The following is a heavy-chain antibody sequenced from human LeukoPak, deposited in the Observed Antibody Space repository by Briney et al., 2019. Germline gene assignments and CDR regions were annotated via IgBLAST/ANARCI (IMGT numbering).Heavy chain of an antibody. D-gene: IGHD3-9*01. V-gene: IGHV3-49*03. Sequence: GGSLTLSCTASGFTLSDYAMSWFRQAPGKGLEWVGFIRNKAYGGTAEYAASVKGRFTISRDDSKTIAYLQMNSLKTEDTAVYYCTREKRYFDWFQADYWGQGTLVTVSS. CDR1: GFTLSDYA. CDR2: IRNKAYGGTA. CDR3: TREKRYFDWFQADY. J-gene: IGHJ4*02.